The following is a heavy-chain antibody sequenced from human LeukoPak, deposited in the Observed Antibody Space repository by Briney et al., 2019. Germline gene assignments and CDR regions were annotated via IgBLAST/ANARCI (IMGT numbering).Heavy chain of an antibody. CDR2: ISYDGSNK. CDR1: GFTFSSYA. D-gene: IGHD3-10*01. CDR3: ARDLGLLWFGEFGY. J-gene: IGHJ4*02. Sequence: GGSLRLSCAASGFTFSSYAMHWVRQAPGKGLEWVAVISYDGSNKYYADSVKGRFTISRDNSKNTLYLQMNSLRAEDTAMYYCARDLGLLWFGEFGYWGQGTLVTVSS. V-gene: IGHV3-30-3*01.